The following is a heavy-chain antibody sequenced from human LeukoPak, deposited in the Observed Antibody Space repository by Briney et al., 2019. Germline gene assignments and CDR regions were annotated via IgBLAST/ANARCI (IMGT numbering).Heavy chain of an antibody. V-gene: IGHV3-64D*06. J-gene: IGHJ4*02. CDR2: ISSNGGST. CDR1: GFTFSSYA. D-gene: IGHD3-16*02. CDR3: VKEVIAWGSTFED. Sequence: PAGSLRLSCSAYGFTFSSYAMSWVRQAPGKGLEYVSAISSNGGSTYNADPVKGRFSNTRDNTKNTLYLQMSSLRAEATAADYWVKEVIAWGSTFEDWGQGTLVTVSS.